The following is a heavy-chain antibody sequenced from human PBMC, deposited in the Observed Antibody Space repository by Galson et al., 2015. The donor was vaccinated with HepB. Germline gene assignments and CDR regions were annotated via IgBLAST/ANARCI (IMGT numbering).Heavy chain of an antibody. CDR2: AHSSGVT. CDR1: GASISISTFY. J-gene: IGHJ6*02. CDR3: VRALGGSYFYGMDV. V-gene: IGHV4-39*01. Sequence: ETLSLTCSVSGASISISTFYWVWIRQTPVKGLEWIGNAHSSGVTYYNPSLNNRVTVSGDTARNQFSLRVRSVTAADTAVNYCVRALGGSYFYGMDVWGQGTTVTVSS.